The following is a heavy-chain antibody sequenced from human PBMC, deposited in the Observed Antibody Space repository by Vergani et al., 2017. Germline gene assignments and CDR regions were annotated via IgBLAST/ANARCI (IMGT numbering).Heavy chain of an antibody. V-gene: IGHV3-15*01. CDR3: TTLAGDFWSGYYTDYYYYYYMDV. D-gene: IGHD3-3*01. CDR1: GFPFSNAW. CDR2: IKSKTDGGTT. J-gene: IGHJ6*03. Sequence: EVQLVESGGGLVKPGGSLRLSCAASGFPFSNAWMSWVRQAPGKGLEWVGRIKSKTDGGTTDYAAPVKGRFTISRDDSKNTLYLQMNSPKTEDTAVYYCTTLAGDFWSGYYTDYYYYYYMDVWGKGTTVTVSS.